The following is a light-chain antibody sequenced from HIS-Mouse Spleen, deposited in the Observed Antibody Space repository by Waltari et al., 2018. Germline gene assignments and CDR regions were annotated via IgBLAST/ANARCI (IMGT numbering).Light chain of an antibody. J-gene: IGLJ2*01. CDR1: KLGDKY. CDR2: QDS. Sequence: ASITCSGDKLGDKYACWYQQKPGQSPVLVIYQDSKRPSGIPERFSGSNSGNTATLTISGTQAMDEADYYCQAWDSSTAVVFGGGTKLTVL. CDR3: QAWDSSTAVV. V-gene: IGLV3-1*01.